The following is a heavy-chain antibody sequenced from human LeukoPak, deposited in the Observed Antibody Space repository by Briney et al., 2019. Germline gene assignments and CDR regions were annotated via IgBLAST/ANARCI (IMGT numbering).Heavy chain of an antibody. D-gene: IGHD3-3*01. CDR2: IYTSGST. CDR3: ARGGIFGVVRNDDAFDI. CDR1: GGSISSYY. J-gene: IGHJ3*02. V-gene: IGHV4-4*07. Sequence: SETLSLTCTVSGGSISSYYWSWIRQPAGKGLEWIGRIYTSGSTNYNPSLKSRVTMSVDTSKNQFSLKLSSVTAADTAVHYCARGGIFGVVRNDDAFDIWGQGTMVTVSS.